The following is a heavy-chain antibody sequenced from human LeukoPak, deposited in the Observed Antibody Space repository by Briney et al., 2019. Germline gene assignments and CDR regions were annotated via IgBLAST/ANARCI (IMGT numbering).Heavy chain of an antibody. Sequence: GGSLRLSCASSGFTFSHYEMNWVRQAPGKGLEWIPYIGSSGDTTYYADSVKGRFTISRDSAKRSLHLEMNSLRVEDTGVYYCARGGNWFDPWGQGTRVTVSS. CDR1: GFTFSHYE. CDR2: IGSSGDTT. V-gene: IGHV3-48*03. J-gene: IGHJ5*02. CDR3: ARGGNWFDP.